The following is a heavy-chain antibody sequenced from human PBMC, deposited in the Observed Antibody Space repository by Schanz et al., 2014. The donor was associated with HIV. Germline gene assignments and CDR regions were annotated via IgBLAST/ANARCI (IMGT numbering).Heavy chain of an antibody. V-gene: IGHV3-33*06. Sequence: QVQLVESGGGVVQPGRSLRLSCTTSGFRFSDHGMHWVRQAPGKGLEWVALIWYHGNLTYYADSVKGRFTISRDNSKNTLYLQMNKLSAEDAAVYYCAKDLGGFSAYEAYTSGRGYWGQGTLVIVSS. CDR1: GFRFSDHG. CDR3: AKDLGGFSAYEAYTSGRGY. J-gene: IGHJ4*02. CDR2: IWYHGNLT. D-gene: IGHD5-12*01.